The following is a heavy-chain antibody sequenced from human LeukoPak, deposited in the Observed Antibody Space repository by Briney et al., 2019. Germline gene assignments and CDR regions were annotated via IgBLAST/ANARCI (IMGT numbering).Heavy chain of an antibody. CDR2: ISTSSSYI. D-gene: IGHD1-26*01. CDR1: GFTFSSYS. Sequence: PGGSLRLSCAASGFTFSSYSMNWVRQAPGKGLEWVSFISTSSSYIYYADSVKGRFTISRDNAKNSLYLQMNGLRAEDTAVYYCARSLVVGATYPYHWGQGTLVTVSS. J-gene: IGHJ5*02. CDR3: ARSLVVGATYPYH. V-gene: IGHV3-21*01.